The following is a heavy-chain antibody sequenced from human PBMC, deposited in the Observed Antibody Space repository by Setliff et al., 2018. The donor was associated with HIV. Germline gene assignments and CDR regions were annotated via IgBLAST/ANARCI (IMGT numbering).Heavy chain of an antibody. CDR1: GYTFISYG. CDR2: ISAYNGNT. D-gene: IGHD2-2*01. Sequence: GASVKVSCKASGYTFISYGISWVRQAPGQGLEWMGWISAYNGNTNYAQKLQARVTMTTDTSTSTAYMELRSLGSDDTAVYYCATSSRIYYYSYMDVWGKGTTVTVSS. CDR3: ATSSRIYYYSYMDV. V-gene: IGHV1-18*01. J-gene: IGHJ6*03.